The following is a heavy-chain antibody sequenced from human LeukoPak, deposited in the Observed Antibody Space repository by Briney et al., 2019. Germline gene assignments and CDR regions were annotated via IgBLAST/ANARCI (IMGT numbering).Heavy chain of an antibody. V-gene: IGHV3-7*04. CDR3: ARDRHPFGGTYYRDF. D-gene: IGHD3-16*01. CDR1: GFTFTTYW. CDR2: IKQDGSEK. Sequence: GGSLRLSCEASGFTFTTYWMTWVRQAPGKGLEWVANIKQDGSEKYYVDSVKGRFTISRDNAKNSLYLQMSSLRVEDTALYYCARDRHPFGGTYYRDFWGQGTLVTVSS. J-gene: IGHJ4*02.